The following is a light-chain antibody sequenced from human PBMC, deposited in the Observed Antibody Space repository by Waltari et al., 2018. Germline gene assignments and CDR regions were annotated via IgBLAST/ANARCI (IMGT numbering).Light chain of an antibody. J-gene: IGLJ2*01. V-gene: IGLV3-19*01. CDR2: DKN. CDR1: SLRRYY. CDR3: HARDASGVGGS. Sequence: SSELTQDPAVSVAMGQTVRITCQGDSLRRYYASWYQQRPGQDPILVMYDKNNRPSGVPDRFSGSSSDNTAALTITGAQAEDEASYYCHARDASGVGGSFGGGTKLTVL.